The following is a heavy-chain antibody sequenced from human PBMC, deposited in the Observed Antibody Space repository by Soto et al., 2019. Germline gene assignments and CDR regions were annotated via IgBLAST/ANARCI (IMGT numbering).Heavy chain of an antibody. CDR2: ISSSSSTI. V-gene: IGHV3-48*02. CDR1: GLTFSSYS. J-gene: IGHJ6*02. Sequence: EVQLVESGGGLVQPGGSLRLSCAASGLTFSSYSMNWVRQAPGKGLEWVSYISSSSSTIYYADSVKGRFTISRDNAKNSLYLQMNSLRDEDTAVYYCARTYCSSTSCYGYYYYYYGMDVWGQGTTVTVSS. D-gene: IGHD2-2*01. CDR3: ARTYCSSTSCYGYYYYYYGMDV.